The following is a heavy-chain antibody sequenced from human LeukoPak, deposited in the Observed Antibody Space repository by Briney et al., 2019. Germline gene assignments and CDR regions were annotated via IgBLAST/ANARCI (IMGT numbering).Heavy chain of an antibody. Sequence: PGGSLRLSCAASGFAFSSYGMHWVRQAPGKGLEWVSAISGSGGSTYYADSVKGRFTISRDNSKNTLYLQMNSLRAEDTAVYYCAKDHRVKRLYYFDYWGQGTLVTVSS. CDR2: ISGSGGST. CDR1: GFAFSSYG. J-gene: IGHJ4*02. D-gene: IGHD3-10*01. CDR3: AKDHRVKRLYYFDY. V-gene: IGHV3-23*01.